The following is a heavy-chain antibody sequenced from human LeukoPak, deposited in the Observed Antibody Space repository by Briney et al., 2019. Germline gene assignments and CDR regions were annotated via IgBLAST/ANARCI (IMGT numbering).Heavy chain of an antibody. CDR1: GFTFSSFT. Sequence: GGSLRLSCAASGFTFSSFTMNWVRQAPGKGLEWVSSISSSSSYIYSADSVKGRFTISRDNAKNSLYLQMNSLRAEDTALYYCAREYCGGDCYEEYFQHWGQGTLVTVSS. J-gene: IGHJ1*01. D-gene: IGHD2-21*02. CDR2: ISSSSSYI. V-gene: IGHV3-21*04. CDR3: AREYCGGDCYEEYFQH.